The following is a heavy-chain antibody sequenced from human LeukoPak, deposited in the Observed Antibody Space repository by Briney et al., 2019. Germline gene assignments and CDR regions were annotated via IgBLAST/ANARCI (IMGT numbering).Heavy chain of an antibody. V-gene: IGHV4-59*01. CDR1: GGSISSYY. CDR2: VYYSGST. D-gene: IGHD5-24*01. CDR3: ARVRDGYNFWFDY. Sequence: SETLSLTCTVSGGSISSYYWSWLRQTPGKGLEWIGYVYYSGSTNYNPSLKSRVTISVDTSKNQFSLKLSSVTAADTAVYYCARVRDGYNFWFDYWGQGTLVTVSS. J-gene: IGHJ4*02.